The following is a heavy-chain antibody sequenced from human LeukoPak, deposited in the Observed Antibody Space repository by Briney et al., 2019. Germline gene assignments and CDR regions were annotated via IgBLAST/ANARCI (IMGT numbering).Heavy chain of an antibody. CDR1: GGSSSSYY. V-gene: IGHV4-39*01. Sequence: PSETLSLTCAVYGGSSSSYYWGWIRQPPGNGLEWIGSIYYSGSTYYNPSLKSRVTISVDTSKNQFSLRLSSVTAADTAVYYCARMYSSSWYYFDYWGQGTLVTVSS. J-gene: IGHJ4*02. D-gene: IGHD6-13*01. CDR3: ARMYSSSWYYFDY. CDR2: IYYSGST.